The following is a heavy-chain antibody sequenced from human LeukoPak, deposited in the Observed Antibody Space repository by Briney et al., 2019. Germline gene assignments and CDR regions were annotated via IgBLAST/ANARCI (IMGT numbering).Heavy chain of an antibody. CDR2: IYYIGST. V-gene: IGHV4-59*08. J-gene: IGHJ4*02. D-gene: IGHD3-22*01. CDR3: ARHSSLGYYDRSGYYGASYYFDY. CDR1: GGSISSYY. Sequence: SETLSLTCPVSGGSISSYYWSWIRQPPGKGLEWIGHIYYIGSTNYNPSLKSRVTISVDTSKNQFSLKLSSVPAAHTAVYYCARHSSLGYYDRSGYYGASYYFDYWGQGTLVTVSS.